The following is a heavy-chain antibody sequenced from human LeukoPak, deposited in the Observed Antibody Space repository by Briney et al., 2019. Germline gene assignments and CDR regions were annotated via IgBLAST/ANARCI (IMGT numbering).Heavy chain of an antibody. J-gene: IGHJ4*02. CDR2: IKQDGSER. D-gene: IGHD3-10*01. Sequence: GSLRLSCVASGFTFSGFSMSWVRQSPTKGLEWVANIKQDGSERYYVDSVKGRFTISRDNAKNSLSLQMNNLRVEDTAVYYCARAGSHWHYVYWGQGTVVTVSS. CDR3: ARAGSHWHYVY. V-gene: IGHV3-7*01. CDR1: GFTFSGFS.